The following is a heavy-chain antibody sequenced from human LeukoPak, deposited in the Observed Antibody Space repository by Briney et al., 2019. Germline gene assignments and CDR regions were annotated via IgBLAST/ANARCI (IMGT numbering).Heavy chain of an antibody. V-gene: IGHV1-2*02. Sequence: ASVKVSCKASGYTFTGYYIHWVRQAPGQGLEWMAWINPYSGGTNYAQRFQGRVTLTRDTSISTAYMELNRLRSDDTAVYYCARAEYNWNDVRYYSYLDAWGKGTTVTVSS. D-gene: IGHD1-1*01. CDR3: ARAEYNWNDVRYYSYLDA. J-gene: IGHJ6*03. CDR1: GYTFTGYY. CDR2: INPYSGGT.